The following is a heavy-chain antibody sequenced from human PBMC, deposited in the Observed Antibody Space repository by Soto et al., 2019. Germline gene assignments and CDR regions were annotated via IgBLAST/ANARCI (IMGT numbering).Heavy chain of an antibody. CDR1: GYTFTNYV. J-gene: IGHJ4*02. V-gene: IGHV1-3*01. CDR3: ARARIIETFDY. D-gene: IGHD3-10*01. CDR2: INAGNGNT. Sequence: QVQLLQSGAEVKKPGASVKVSCKASGYTFTNYVMHWVRQAPGQRLEWMGWINAGNGNTKYSRKLQGRVTITRDTSASIAYMELSSLRSEDTAVYYCARARIIETFDYWGQGTLVTVSS.